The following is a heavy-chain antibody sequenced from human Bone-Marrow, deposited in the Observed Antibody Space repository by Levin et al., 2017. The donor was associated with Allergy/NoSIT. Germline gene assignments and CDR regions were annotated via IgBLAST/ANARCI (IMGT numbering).Heavy chain of an antibody. CDR1: GFSFSTYA. J-gene: IGHJ4*02. Sequence: GESLKISCEASGFSFSTYAMHWVRQAPGKGLEWVAVTSYDGSNQYYTDSLKGRFTISRDNSKNTLYLLMNDLRAEDTAVYYCVRDVCSGGSCYNLVLTPPFDHWGQGTLVTVSS. CDR3: VRDVCSGGSCYNLVLTPPFDH. D-gene: IGHD2-15*01. V-gene: IGHV3-30-3*01. CDR2: TSYDGSNQ.